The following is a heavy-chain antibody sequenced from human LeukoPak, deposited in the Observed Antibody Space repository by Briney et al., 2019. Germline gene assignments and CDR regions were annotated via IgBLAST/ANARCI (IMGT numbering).Heavy chain of an antibody. CDR2: ISNSPGST. V-gene: IGHV3-23*01. Sequence: GGSLRLSCAASGFTFSSYAMSWVRQAPGKGLEWVSGISNSPGSTHYADSVKGRFTISRDNSKNTLYLQMDSLRGDDTAVYHCAKVIVIYSGSPRNAFDIWGQGTMVTVSS. CDR1: GFTFSSYA. D-gene: IGHD1-26*01. J-gene: IGHJ3*02. CDR3: AKVIVIYSGSPRNAFDI.